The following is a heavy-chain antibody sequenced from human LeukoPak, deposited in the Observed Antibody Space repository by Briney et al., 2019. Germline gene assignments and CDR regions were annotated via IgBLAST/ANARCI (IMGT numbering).Heavy chain of an antibody. D-gene: IGHD5-18*01. V-gene: IGHV4-61*02. J-gene: IGHJ4*02. CDR1: GGSIDSGSFY. Sequence: SQTLSLTCNVSGGSIDSGSFYWSWIRQPAGKGLEWIGRIYSGGHTNYNPSLKSRVTVSADTSKNQFSLNLSSVTAADTAVYYCARSRGFSYGFIFDYWGQGTLVTVSS. CDR3: ARSRGFSYGFIFDY. CDR2: IYSGGHT.